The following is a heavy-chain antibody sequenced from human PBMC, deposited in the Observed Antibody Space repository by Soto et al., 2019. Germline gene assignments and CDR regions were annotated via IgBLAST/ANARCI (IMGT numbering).Heavy chain of an antibody. Sequence: QVQLVQSGAEVKKPGASVKVSCKASGYTFTSYAMHWVRQAPGQRLEWMGWINAGNGNTKYSQKFQGRVTITRDTSASTAYMELSSLRSEDTAVYYCASVRDLAATIREALGYWGQGTLVTVSS. J-gene: IGHJ4*02. V-gene: IGHV1-3*01. D-gene: IGHD5-12*01. CDR2: INAGNGNT. CDR1: GYTFTSYA. CDR3: ASVRDLAATIREALGY.